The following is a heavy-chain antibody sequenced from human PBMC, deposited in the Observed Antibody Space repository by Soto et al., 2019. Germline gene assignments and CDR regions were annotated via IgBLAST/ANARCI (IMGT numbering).Heavy chain of an antibody. CDR1: GFTFDDYA. CDR3: AKGGLGASSGSYYRDDAFDI. CDR2: ISWNSGSI. D-gene: IGHD1-26*01. J-gene: IGHJ3*02. Sequence: GGSLRLSFAASGFTFDDYAMHWVRQAPGKGLEWVSGISWNSGSIGYADSVKGRFTISRDNAKNSLYLQMNSLRAEDTALYYCAKGGLGASSGSYYRDDAFDIWGQGTMVTVSS. V-gene: IGHV3-9*01.